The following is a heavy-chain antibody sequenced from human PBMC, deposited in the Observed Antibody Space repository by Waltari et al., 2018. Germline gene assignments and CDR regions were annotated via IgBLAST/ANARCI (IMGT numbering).Heavy chain of an antibody. D-gene: IGHD2-15*01. CDR3: ARDGSVGTGYYYYYMDV. CDR1: GFTFSSYS. J-gene: IGHJ6*03. V-gene: IGHV3-21*01. Sequence: EVQLVESGGGLVKPGGSLRLSCAASGFTFSSYSMNWVRQAPGKGLEWVSSISSSSSYIYYADSVKGRFTISRDNAKNSLYLQMNSLRAEDTAVYYCARDGSVGTGYYYYYMDVWGKGTTVTVSS. CDR2: ISSSSSYI.